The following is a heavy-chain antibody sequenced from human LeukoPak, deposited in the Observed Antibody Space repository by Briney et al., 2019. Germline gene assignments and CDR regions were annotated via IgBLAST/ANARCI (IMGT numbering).Heavy chain of an antibody. CDR3: ATYSSGWYGFDY. D-gene: IGHD6-19*01. CDR1: GGSFSGYY. Sequence: SETLSLTCAVYGGSFSGYYWSWIRQPLGKGLEWIGEINHSGSTNYNPSLKSRVTISVDTSKNQFSLKLSSVTAADTAVYYCATYSSGWYGFDYWGQGTLVTVSS. J-gene: IGHJ4*02. V-gene: IGHV4-34*01. CDR2: INHSGST.